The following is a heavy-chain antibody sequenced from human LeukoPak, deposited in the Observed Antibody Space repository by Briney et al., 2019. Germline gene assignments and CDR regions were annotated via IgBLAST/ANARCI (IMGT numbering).Heavy chain of an antibody. CDR1: GFTFSDHF. J-gene: IGHJ6*02. CDR3: GRHCTRAGCGGLNGVDV. V-gene: IGHV3-72*01. Sequence: GGSLRLSCAASGFTFSDHFMDWVRQAPGKGLEWVGRIRNKANSYTTQYAASVRGRFTISRDDSQSSLYLQMSSLQTEDTAVYYCGRHCTRAGCGGLNGVDVWGQGTTVTVAS. CDR2: IRNKANSYTT. D-gene: IGHD2-8*01.